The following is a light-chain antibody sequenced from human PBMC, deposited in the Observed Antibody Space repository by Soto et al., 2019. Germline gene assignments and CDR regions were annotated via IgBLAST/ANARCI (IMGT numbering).Light chain of an antibody. CDR3: QEYNSYWT. J-gene: IGKJ1*01. CDR2: KAS. V-gene: IGKV1-5*03. Sequence: IHMTQSPSTLSAYVGDRVNITCRASHSISNWLAWYQQKPRKAPKLLIYKASSLESGVPSRFSGSGSGTEFTLTISSLQPDDFGTYYCQEYNSYWTFGQGTKVDI. CDR1: HSISNW.